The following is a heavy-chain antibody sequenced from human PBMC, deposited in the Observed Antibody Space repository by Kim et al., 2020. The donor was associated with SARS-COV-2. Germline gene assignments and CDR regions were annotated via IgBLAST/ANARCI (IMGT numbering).Heavy chain of an antibody. CDR2: FDPEDGET. V-gene: IGHV1-24*01. CDR1: GYTLTELS. CDR3: ATALVPQSGSYFPLLYYYGMDV. D-gene: IGHD1-26*01. Sequence: ASVKVSCKVSGYTLTELSMHWVRQAPGKGLEWMGGFDPEDGETIYAQKFQGRVTMTEDTSTDTAYMELSSLRSEDTAVYYCATALVPQSGSYFPLLYYYGMDVWGQGTTVTVSS. J-gene: IGHJ6*02.